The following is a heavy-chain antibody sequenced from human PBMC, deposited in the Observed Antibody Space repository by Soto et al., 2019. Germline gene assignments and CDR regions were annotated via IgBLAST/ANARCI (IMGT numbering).Heavy chain of an antibody. J-gene: IGHJ4*02. D-gene: IGHD2-2*01. Sequence: SVKVSCQASGGTFSSYAISWVRQAPGQGLEWMGGIIPIFGTANYAQKFQGRVTITADESTSTAYMELSSLRSEDTAGYYCARRAPAATDFFDYWGQGTLVTVSS. CDR1: GGTFSSYA. V-gene: IGHV1-69*13. CDR2: IIPIFGTA. CDR3: ARRAPAATDFFDY.